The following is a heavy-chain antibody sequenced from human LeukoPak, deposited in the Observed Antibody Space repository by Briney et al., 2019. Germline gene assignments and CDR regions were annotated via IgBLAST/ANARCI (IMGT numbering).Heavy chain of an antibody. CDR2: ISGSGGST. Sequence: GGSLRLSCAASGFTFSSYAMSWVRQAPGKGLEWVSAISGSGGSTYYADSVKGRFTISRDNSKNTLYLQMNSLRAEDTAVYYCAKDLAYSLGGYYYYYMDVWGKGTTVTVSS. CDR1: GFTFSSYA. CDR3: AKDLAYSLGGYYYYYMDV. D-gene: IGHD3-10*01. J-gene: IGHJ6*03. V-gene: IGHV3-23*01.